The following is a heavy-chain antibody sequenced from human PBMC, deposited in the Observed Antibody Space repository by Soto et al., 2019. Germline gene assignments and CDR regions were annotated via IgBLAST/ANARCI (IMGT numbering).Heavy chain of an antibody. D-gene: IGHD3-16*02. J-gene: IGHJ4*02. CDR1: GGSFSGYY. Sequence: SETLSLTCAVYGGSFSGYYWSWIRQPPGKGLEWIGEINHSGSTNYNPYLKSRVTISVDTSKNQFSLKLSSVTAADTAVYYCARDLYYDYVWGSYRHFDYWGQGTLVTVSS. CDR3: ARDLYYDYVWGSYRHFDY. CDR2: INHSGST. V-gene: IGHV4-34*01.